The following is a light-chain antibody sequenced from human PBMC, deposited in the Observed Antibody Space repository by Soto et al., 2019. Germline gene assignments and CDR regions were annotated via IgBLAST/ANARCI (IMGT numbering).Light chain of an antibody. J-gene: IGKJ1*01. CDR2: GAS. CDR3: QQYNNWPWT. Sequence: EIVMTQSPATLSASLGDRATISCRASQSVSSNLAWYQQKPGQAPRLLIYGASTLATGIPSRFSGSGSGTEFTLTISSLQSEDFAVYYCQQYNNWPWTFGQGTKVEIK. CDR1: QSVSSN. V-gene: IGKV3-15*01.